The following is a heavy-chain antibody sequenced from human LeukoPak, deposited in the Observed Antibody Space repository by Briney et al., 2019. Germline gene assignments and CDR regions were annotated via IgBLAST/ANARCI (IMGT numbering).Heavy chain of an antibody. D-gene: IGHD3-22*01. CDR3: ASRGNMIFDY. CDR2: FYYSGST. Sequence: SETLSLTCTVSGGSISSSSYYWGWIRQPPGKGLEWIGSFYYSGSTYYNPSLKSRVTISVDTSKNQFSLKLSSVTAADTAVYYCASRGNMIFDYWGQGTLVTVSS. V-gene: IGHV4-39*01. J-gene: IGHJ4*02. CDR1: GGSISSSSYY.